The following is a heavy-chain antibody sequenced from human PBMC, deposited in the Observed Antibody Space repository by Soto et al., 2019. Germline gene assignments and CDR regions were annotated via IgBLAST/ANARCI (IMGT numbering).Heavy chain of an antibody. CDR3: ARARYFWSTYFES. CDR2: IKHDGTEK. D-gene: IGHD3-3*01. CDR1: GFTFSNYW. J-gene: IGHJ4*02. V-gene: IGHV3-7*03. Sequence: EVQLVESGGGLVQPGGSLRLSCAASGFTFSNYWMSWVRQAPGQGLEWVANIKHDGTEKYYVDSVKGRFTISRDNAKNSLYLQMNSLRAEDTAVYYCARARYFWSTYFESWGQGTLVTVSS.